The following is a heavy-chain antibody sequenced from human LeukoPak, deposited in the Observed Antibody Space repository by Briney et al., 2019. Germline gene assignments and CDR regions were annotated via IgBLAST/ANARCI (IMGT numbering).Heavy chain of an antibody. CDR3: ARKGLPDY. CDR2: INQDGSVR. V-gene: IGHV3-7*01. D-gene: IGHD2-21*02. J-gene: IGHJ4*02. Sequence: GSLRLSCTASGFTFNTYWMIWVRQAPGKGLEWVANINQDGSVRYYVASVKGRFTISRDNAKNLVHLQMNSLRAEDTAVYYCARKGLPDYWGQGTMVTVSS. CDR1: GFTFNTYW.